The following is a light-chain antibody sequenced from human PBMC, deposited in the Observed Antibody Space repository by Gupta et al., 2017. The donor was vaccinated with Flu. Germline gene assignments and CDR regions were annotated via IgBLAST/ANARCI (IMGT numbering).Light chain of an antibody. CDR2: GAS. J-gene: IGKJ4*01. CDR3: QQYGSSSGLT. V-gene: IGKV3-20*01. CDR1: QSVSSSC. Sequence: EIVLTQSPGTLSLSPGERATLSCRASQSVSSSCLAWYQQSPGQAPRLLVYGASNRTTGIPDRFSGGGSGTDFTLTISRLEPEDFAIYYCQQYGSSSGLTFGGGTRVEIK.